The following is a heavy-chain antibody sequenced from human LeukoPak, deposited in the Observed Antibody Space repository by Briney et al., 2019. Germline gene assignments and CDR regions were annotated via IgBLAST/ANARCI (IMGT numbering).Heavy chain of an antibody. J-gene: IGHJ6*03. V-gene: IGHV4-59*12. Sequence: PSETLSLTCSVSGGSISSFYWSWFYWSWIRQPPGKGLEWIGYIYFSGSTNYNPSLKSRVTISVDTSKNQFSLKLSSVTAADTAVYYCAREPRYCGGGNCYRGGYMDVWGKGTTVTISS. CDR1: GGSISSFY. CDR3: AREPRYCGGGNCYRGGYMDV. CDR2: IYFSGST. D-gene: IGHD2-15*01.